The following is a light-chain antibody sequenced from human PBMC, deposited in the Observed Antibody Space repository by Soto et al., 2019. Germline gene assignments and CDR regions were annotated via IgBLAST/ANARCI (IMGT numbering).Light chain of an antibody. V-gene: IGKV3-15*01. CDR3: QQYNDWPLT. J-gene: IGKJ4*01. Sequence: EIVMTQSPATLSVSPGERATLSCRASQSVSSNLAWYQQKPGQAPRLLIYGASTRATGLPDRISGSGSGTDFTLAISRLQSEDFALYYCQQYNDWPLTFGGGTKVEIK. CDR1: QSVSSN. CDR2: GAS.